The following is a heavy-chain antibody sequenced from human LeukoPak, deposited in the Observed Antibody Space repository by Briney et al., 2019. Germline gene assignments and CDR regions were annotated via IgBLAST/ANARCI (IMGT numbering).Heavy chain of an antibody. J-gene: IGHJ4*02. CDR2: ISGSGGST. V-gene: IGHV3-23*01. CDR3: AKDWEMTYYDFWSGFDY. Sequence: GGSLRLSCAASGFTFSSYSMNWVRQAPGKGLEWVSAISGSGGSTYYADSVKGRFTISRDNSKNTLYLQMNSLRAEDTAVYYCAKDWEMTYYDFWSGFDYWGQGTLVTVSS. D-gene: IGHD3-3*01. CDR1: GFTFSSYS.